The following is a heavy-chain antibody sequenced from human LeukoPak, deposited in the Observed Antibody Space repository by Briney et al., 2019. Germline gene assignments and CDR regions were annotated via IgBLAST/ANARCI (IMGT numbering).Heavy chain of an antibody. CDR3: ARETTTVSQIYYYGMDV. J-gene: IGHJ6*02. CDR1: GYTFTGYY. V-gene: IGHV1-2*02. Sequence: GESLKISCKASGYTFTGYYMHWVRQAPGQGLEWMGWINPNSGGPNYAQKIQGRIPMTRDTSISTAYMELSRLRSDNTTVYYCARETTTVSQIYYYGMDVWGQGTTVTVSS. D-gene: IGHD4-11*01. CDR2: INPNSGGP.